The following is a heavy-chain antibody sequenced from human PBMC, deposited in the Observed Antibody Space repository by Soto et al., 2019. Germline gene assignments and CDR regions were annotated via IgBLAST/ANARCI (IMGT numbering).Heavy chain of an antibody. V-gene: IGHV1-69*06. D-gene: IGHD3-3*01. J-gene: IGHJ5*02. CDR3: ARTSYYDFWSGYSNWFDP. CDR2: IIPIFGTA. CDR1: GGTFSSYA. Sequence: SVKVSCKASGGTFSSYAISWVRQAPGQGLEWMGGIIPIFGTANYAQKLQGRVTITADKSTSTAYMELSSLRSEDTAVYYCARTSYYDFWSGYSNWFDPWGQGTLVTVSS.